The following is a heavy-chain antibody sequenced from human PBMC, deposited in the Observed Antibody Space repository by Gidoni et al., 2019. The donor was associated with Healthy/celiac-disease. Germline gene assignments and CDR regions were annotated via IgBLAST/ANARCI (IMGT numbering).Heavy chain of an antibody. Sequence: QVQLVESGGGVVQPGRSLRLSCAASGFTFSSYGMHWVRQPPGKGLEWVAVISYDGSNKYYADSVKGRFTISRDNSKNTLYLQMNSLRAEDTAVYYCAKDAGYYYDSSGYTDYYYYYGMDVWGQGTTVTVSS. CDR3: AKDAGYYYDSSGYTDYYYYYGMDV. J-gene: IGHJ6*02. D-gene: IGHD3-22*01. V-gene: IGHV3-30*18. CDR2: ISYDGSNK. CDR1: GFTFSSYG.